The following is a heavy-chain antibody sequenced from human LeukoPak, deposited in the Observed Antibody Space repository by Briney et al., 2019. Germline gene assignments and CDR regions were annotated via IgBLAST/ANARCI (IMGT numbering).Heavy chain of an antibody. CDR3: ARNFDGSYPRVDY. D-gene: IGHD3-10*01. Sequence: GRSLRLSCAASGFTFSSYAMHWVRQAPGKGLEWVAVISYDGSNKYYADSVKGRFTISRDNSKNSLYLQMNSLRAEDTAVYYCARNFDGSYPRVDYWGQGTLVTVSS. V-gene: IGHV3-30-3*01. CDR1: GFTFSSYA. J-gene: IGHJ4*02. CDR2: ISYDGSNK.